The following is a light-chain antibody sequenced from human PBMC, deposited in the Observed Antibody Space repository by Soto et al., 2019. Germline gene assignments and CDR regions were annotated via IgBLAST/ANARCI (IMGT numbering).Light chain of an antibody. CDR1: SSNIGSNA. CDR3: AAWDDSLGGV. Sequence: QSVLTQPPSASGTPGQRVTISCSGSSSNIGSNAVHWYQQLPGAAPKVLIYYDSQRPSGVPDRFSGSKSGTSASLAISGLQSEDEADYNCAAWDDSLGGVFGTGTKLTVL. CDR2: YDS. V-gene: IGLV1-44*01. J-gene: IGLJ1*01.